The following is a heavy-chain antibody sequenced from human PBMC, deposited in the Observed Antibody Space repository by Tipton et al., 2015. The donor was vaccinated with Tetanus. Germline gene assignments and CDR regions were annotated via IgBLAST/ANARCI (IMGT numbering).Heavy chain of an antibody. CDR3: ARLILGRSKEGAGIRDYYDYGLDV. CDR1: GFTFSSHW. D-gene: IGHD7-27*01. CDR2: INHSGCA. V-gene: IGHV4-34*08. Sequence: LRLSCAASGFTFSSHWMNWVRQPPGKGLEWIGEINHSGCAKYIPSLKRRATISVDTSKHQFSLNLSSVTAADTAVYYCARLILGRSKEGAGIRDYYDYGLDVWGQGTTVTVTS. J-gene: IGHJ6*02.